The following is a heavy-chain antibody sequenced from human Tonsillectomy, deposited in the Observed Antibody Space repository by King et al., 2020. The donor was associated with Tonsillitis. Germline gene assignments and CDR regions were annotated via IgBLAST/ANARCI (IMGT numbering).Heavy chain of an antibody. D-gene: IGHD6-13*01. Sequence: VTLKESGPTLMKPPQTLTLTCTFSGFSLSTSGVGVGWIRQPPGKALEWLALIYWDDDKRYSPSLKSRLTITKDTSKNQVVLTMTNMDPVDTATYYCALSRIAAAGYGFDYWGQGTLVTVSS. V-gene: IGHV2-5*02. CDR3: ALSRIAAAGYGFDY. CDR2: IYWDDDK. CDR1: GFSLSTSGVG. J-gene: IGHJ4*02.